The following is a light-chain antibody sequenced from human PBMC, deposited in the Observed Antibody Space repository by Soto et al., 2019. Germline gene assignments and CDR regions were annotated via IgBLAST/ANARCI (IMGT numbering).Light chain of an antibody. Sequence: QPVLTQSPSASASLGASVKLTCTLSSGHSSCAIAWHQQQPEKGPRYLIKLNSDGSHIKGDGIPDRFSVPSAGAERYLTISSLQSEDEADYYCQTWGTGIHVFGTGTKVTVL. CDR2: LNSDGSH. CDR3: QTWGTGIHV. V-gene: IGLV4-69*01. J-gene: IGLJ1*01. CDR1: SGHSSCA.